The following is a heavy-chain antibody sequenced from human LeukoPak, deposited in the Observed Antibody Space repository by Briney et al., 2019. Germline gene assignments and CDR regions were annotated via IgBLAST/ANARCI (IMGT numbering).Heavy chain of an antibody. V-gene: IGHV4-34*01. J-gene: IGHJ6*02. CDR1: GGSFSGYY. Sequence: SETLSFTCAVCGGSFSGYYWSWIRQPPGKGLEWIGEINHSGSTNYNPSLKSRVTISVDTSKNQFSLKLSSVTAADTAVYYCARGGCTNGVCDYYYYGMDVWGQGTTVTVSS. CDR2: INHSGST. CDR3: ARGGCTNGVCDYYYYGMDV. D-gene: IGHD2-8*01.